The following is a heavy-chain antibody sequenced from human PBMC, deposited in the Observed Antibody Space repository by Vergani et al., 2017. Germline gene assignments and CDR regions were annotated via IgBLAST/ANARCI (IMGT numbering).Heavy chain of an antibody. Sequence: EVHLLESGGGQVEAGGSLRLSCVASGFTFSNSAMSWVRQPSGKGLGWVSAISGSGGSTYYADSVKGRFTISRDNSKNTLYLQMNSLRAEDTAVYCCAKSMVRGKYYGMDGWSQGTTVTVSS. V-gene: IGHV3-23*01. CDR3: AKSMVRGKYYGMDG. J-gene: IGHJ6*02. D-gene: IGHD3-10*01. CDR2: ISGSGGST. CDR1: GFTFSNSA.